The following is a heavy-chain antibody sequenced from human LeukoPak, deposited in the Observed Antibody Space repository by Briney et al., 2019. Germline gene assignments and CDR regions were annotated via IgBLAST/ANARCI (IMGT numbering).Heavy chain of an antibody. D-gene: IGHD2-2*01. Sequence: GSLRLSCAASGFTFSSYSMNWVRQVPGKGLEWVSSISSRSSYIYYADSVKGRFTISRDNAKNSVHLQMNSLRAEDTAVYYCATRLCSIAACRASSYKCMDDWGKGTTVTVSS. CDR1: GFTFSSYS. CDR2: ISSRSSYI. V-gene: IGHV3-21*06. J-gene: IGHJ6*04. CDR3: ATRLCSIAACRASSYKCMDD.